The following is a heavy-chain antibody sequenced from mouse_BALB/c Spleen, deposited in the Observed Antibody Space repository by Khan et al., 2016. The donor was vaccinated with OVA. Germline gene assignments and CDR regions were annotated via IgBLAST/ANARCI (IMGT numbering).Heavy chain of an antibody. V-gene: IGHV5-6*01. CDR2: ISSGGDYT. Sequence: EVELVASGGDLVTPGGSLKLSCAASGFTFSSYSMSWVRQTPDKRLEWVASISSGGDYTSYPDSVKGRFTISRANAKNPLYLQMSDLKSEDTAMYYCADHLTGSFAYWGQGTLVTVSA. D-gene: IGHD4-1*01. CDR1: GFTFSSYS. J-gene: IGHJ3*01. CDR3: ADHLTGSFAY.